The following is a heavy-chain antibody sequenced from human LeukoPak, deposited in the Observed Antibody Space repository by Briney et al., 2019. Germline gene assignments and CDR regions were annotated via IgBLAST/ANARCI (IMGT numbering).Heavy chain of an antibody. CDR3: VKGAESYCDSRSDY. CDR1: GFTFSSYA. J-gene: IGHJ4*02. D-gene: IGHD3-22*01. V-gene: IGHV3-64D*09. Sequence: GGSLRLSCSASGFTFSSYAMHWVRQAPGKGLEYVSAMSSSGGKTYYADSMKGRFIISRDNSKSTLYLQLSSLTAEDTAVYFCVKGAESYCDSRSDYWGQGTLVTVSS. CDR2: MSSSGGKT.